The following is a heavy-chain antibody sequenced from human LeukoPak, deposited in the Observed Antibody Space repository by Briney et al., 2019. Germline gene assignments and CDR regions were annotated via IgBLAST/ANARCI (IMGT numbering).Heavy chain of an antibody. Sequence: SETLSLTCAVYGGSLSGYYWSWIRQPPGKGLEWIGEINHSGGTNYNPSLKSRVTTSVDTSKNQFSLKLSSVTAADTAVYYCARGRNGSYGRWGQGTLVTVSS. CDR2: INHSGGT. V-gene: IGHV4-34*01. D-gene: IGHD1-26*01. CDR3: ARGRNGSYGR. J-gene: IGHJ4*02. CDR1: GGSLSGYY.